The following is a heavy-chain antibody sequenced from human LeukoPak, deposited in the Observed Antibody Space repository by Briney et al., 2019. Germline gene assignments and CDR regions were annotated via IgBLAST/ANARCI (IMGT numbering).Heavy chain of an antibody. J-gene: IGHJ6*02. CDR1: GGSISSGDYY. V-gene: IGHV4-30-4*01. CDR2: IYYSGST. Sequence: SETLSLTCTVSGGSISSGDYYWSWIRQPPGKGLEWIGYIYYSGSTYYNPSLKSRVTISVDTSKNQFSLKLSSVTAADTAVYYRARDGSVAYGMDVWGQGTTVTVSS. D-gene: IGHD3-10*01. CDR3: ARDGSVAYGMDV.